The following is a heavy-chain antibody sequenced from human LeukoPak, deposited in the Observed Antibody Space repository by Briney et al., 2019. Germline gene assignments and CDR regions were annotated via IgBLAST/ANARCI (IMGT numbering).Heavy chain of an antibody. Sequence: SETLSLTCTVSGGSISSGSYYWSWILQPAGKGLEWIGSIYYSGSTYYNPSLKSRVTISVDTSKNQFSLKLSSVTAADTAVYYCARDLVRHGGVGDYWGQGTLVTVSS. CDR3: ARDLVRHGGVGDY. J-gene: IGHJ4*02. D-gene: IGHD3-16*01. CDR1: GGSISSGSYY. V-gene: IGHV4-39*07. CDR2: IYYSGST.